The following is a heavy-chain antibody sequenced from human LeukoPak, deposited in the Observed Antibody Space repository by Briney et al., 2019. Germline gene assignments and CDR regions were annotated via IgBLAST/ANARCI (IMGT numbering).Heavy chain of an antibody. J-gene: IGHJ4*02. CDR2: ISSDGSNK. Sequence: GSLRLSCAASKFTFSNYGMHWVRQAPGKGLEWVAVISSDGSNKYYADSVKGRFTISRDNSKNTLYLQMNSLRAEDTAVYYCASRGLDSSSWYNDYWGQGTLVTVSS. D-gene: IGHD6-13*01. V-gene: IGHV3-30*03. CDR3: ASRGLDSSSWYNDY. CDR1: KFTFSNYG.